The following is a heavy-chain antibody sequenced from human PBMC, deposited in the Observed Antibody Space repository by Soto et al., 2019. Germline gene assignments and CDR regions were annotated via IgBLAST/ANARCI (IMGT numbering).Heavy chain of an antibody. V-gene: IGHV1-8*01. Sequence: GASVKVSCKASGYTFTSYDINWVRQATGQGLEWMGWMNPNSGNTGYAQKFQGRVTMTRNTSISTAYMELSSLRSEDTAVYYCARGVYCSSTSCETLYYYYYGMDVWGQGTTVTV. CDR2: MNPNSGNT. CDR1: GYTFTSYD. CDR3: ARGVYCSSTSCETLYYYYYGMDV. D-gene: IGHD2-2*01. J-gene: IGHJ6*02.